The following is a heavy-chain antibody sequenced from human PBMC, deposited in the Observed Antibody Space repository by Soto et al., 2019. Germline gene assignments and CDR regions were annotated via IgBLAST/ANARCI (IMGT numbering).Heavy chain of an antibody. Sequence: PSETLSLTCTVSGGSISSSSYYWGWIRQPPGKGLEWIGSIYYSGSTYYNPSLESRVTISVDTSKNQVSLKLSSVTAADTAVYYCAVNTGFDYWGQGTLVTVSS. V-gene: IGHV4-39*01. CDR2: IYYSGST. D-gene: IGHD1-1*01. J-gene: IGHJ4*02. CDR3: AVNTGFDY. CDR1: GGSISSSSYY.